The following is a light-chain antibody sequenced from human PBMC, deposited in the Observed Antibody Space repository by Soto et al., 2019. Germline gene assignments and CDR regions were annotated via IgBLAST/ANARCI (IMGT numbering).Light chain of an antibody. V-gene: IGKV3-20*01. CDR2: AAS. CDR1: QGVSSTY. CDR3: QQFGSSPPWT. J-gene: IGKJ1*01. Sequence: EIALTQSPGTLSLSPGERATLSCRASQGVSSTYLAWYQQKPGQAPRLLIYAASTRATGVPDRFSGSGFGTDFTLTISRLEPEDFALYYCQQFGSSPPWTFGQGTKVDIK.